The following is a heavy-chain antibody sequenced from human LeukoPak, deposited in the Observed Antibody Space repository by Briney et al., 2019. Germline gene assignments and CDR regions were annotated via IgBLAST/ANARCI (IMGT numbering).Heavy chain of an antibody. V-gene: IGHV3-23*01. CDR1: GFAFSSYA. J-gene: IGHJ6*03. Sequence: PGGSLRLSCAASGFAFSSYAMSWVRQAPGKGLEWVSAISGSGGSTYYADSVKGRFTISRDNSKNTLYLQMNSLRAEDTAVYYCAKVGSALEFNYYYMDVWGKGTTVTVSS. CDR2: ISGSGGST. D-gene: IGHD6-6*01. CDR3: AKVGSALEFNYYYMDV.